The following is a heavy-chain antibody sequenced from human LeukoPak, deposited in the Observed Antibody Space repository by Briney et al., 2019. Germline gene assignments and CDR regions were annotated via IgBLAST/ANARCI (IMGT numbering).Heavy chain of an antibody. V-gene: IGHV1-8*01. CDR2: MNPNSGNT. J-gene: IGHJ6*02. Sequence: ASVKVSCKASGYTFTSYDVNWVRQATGQGLEWMGWMNPNSGNTGYAQKFQGRVTMTKNTSISTAYMELSSLRSEDTAVYYCARVRGYYGMDVWGQGTTVTVSS. D-gene: IGHD3-16*01. CDR1: GYTFTSYD. CDR3: ARVRGYYGMDV.